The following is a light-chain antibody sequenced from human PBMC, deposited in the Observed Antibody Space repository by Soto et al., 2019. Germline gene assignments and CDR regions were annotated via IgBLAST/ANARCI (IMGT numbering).Light chain of an antibody. Sequence: DIQMTQSPSSLSASVGDRVTITYRASQSISSYLNWYQQKPGKAPKXXIYAASSLQSGVPSRFSGSGSGTDFTLTISSLQPEDFATYYCQQSYSTPWTFGQGTKVDIK. J-gene: IGKJ1*01. CDR3: QQSYSTPWT. V-gene: IGKV1-39*01. CDR1: QSISSY. CDR2: AAS.